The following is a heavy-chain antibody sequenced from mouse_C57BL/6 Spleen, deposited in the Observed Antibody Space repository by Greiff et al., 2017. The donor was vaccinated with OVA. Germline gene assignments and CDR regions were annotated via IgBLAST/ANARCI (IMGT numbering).Heavy chain of an antibody. CDR1: GFNIKNTY. CDR2: IDPANGNT. V-gene: IGHV14-3*01. D-gene: IGHD1-1*01. J-gene: IGHJ2*01. CDR3: ARWDCYGSSHYFDF. Sequence: EVQLQQSVAELVRPGASVKLSCTASGFNIKNTYMHWVKQRPEQGLEWIGRIDPANGNTKYAPNIQGKATITADTYSNTAYLQRSSLTSEDTDIYYWARWDCYGSSHYFDFWGQGTTLTVSS.